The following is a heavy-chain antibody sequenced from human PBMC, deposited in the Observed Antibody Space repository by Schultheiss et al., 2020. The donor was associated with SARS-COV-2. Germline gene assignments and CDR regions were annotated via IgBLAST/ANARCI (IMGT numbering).Heavy chain of an antibody. J-gene: IGHJ4*02. Sequence: ASVKVSCKASGYTFTGYYMHWVRQAPGQGLEWMGWINPNSGGTDYAQKFQGWVTMTRDTSISTAYIELSRLRSDDTAVYYCARGAADPGSYYFDYWGQGTLVTVSS. D-gene: IGHD6-13*01. V-gene: IGHV1-2*04. CDR1: GYTFTGYY. CDR2: INPNSGGT. CDR3: ARGAADPGSYYFDY.